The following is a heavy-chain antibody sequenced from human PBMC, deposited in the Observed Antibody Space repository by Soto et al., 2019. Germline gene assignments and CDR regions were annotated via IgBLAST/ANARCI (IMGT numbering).Heavy chain of an antibody. CDR2: IYYSGST. D-gene: IGHD3-10*01. Sequence: QVPLQESGPGLVKPSETLSLTCTVSGGSISTSYWSWIRQPPGKGLEWIGYIYYSGSTDYNPSLKSRVTMSVATSKNQFSLKMTSVTAADTAVYYCARVAYGSGTYFDYWGQGTLVTVSS. J-gene: IGHJ4*02. V-gene: IGHV4-59*01. CDR3: ARVAYGSGTYFDY. CDR1: GGSISTSY.